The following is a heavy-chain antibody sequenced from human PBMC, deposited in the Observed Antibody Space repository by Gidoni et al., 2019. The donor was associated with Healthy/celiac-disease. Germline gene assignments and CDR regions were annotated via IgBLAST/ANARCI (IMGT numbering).Heavy chain of an antibody. V-gene: IGHV3-23*01. J-gene: IGHJ3*02. D-gene: IGHD1-26*01. CDR3: AKVVKPSDAFDI. CDR2: ISGSGGST. Sequence: EVQLLESGVGLVQPGGSMRLACAASGFTFSSYAMSWVRQAPGKGLGWVSAISGSGGSTYYADSVKGRFTISRDNSKNTLYLQMNSLRAEDTAVYYCAKVVKPSDAFDIWGQGTMVTVSS. CDR1: GFTFSSYA.